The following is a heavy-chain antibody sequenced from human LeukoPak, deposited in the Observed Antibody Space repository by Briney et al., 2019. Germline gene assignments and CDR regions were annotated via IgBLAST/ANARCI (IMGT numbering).Heavy chain of an antibody. CDR1: GYTFTSYG. Sequence: ASVKVSCKASGYTFTSYGISWVRQAPGQGLEWMGGIIPIFGTANYAQKFQGRVTITVDESTSTAYMELSSLRSEDTAVYYCASNDPPDYWGQGTLVTVSS. J-gene: IGHJ4*02. V-gene: IGHV1-69*13. CDR2: IIPIFGTA. D-gene: IGHD2-8*01. CDR3: ASNDPPDY.